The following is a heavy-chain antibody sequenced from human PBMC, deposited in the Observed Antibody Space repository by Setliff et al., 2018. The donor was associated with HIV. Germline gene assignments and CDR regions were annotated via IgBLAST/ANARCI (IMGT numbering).Heavy chain of an antibody. CDR2: INHSGST. CDR3: ARGRFTYYYDSSGYYY. D-gene: IGHD3-22*01. Sequence: PSETLSLTCAVYGGSFSGYYWSWIRQPPGKGLEWIGEINHSGSTNYNPSLKSLVTISVDTSKNQFSLKLSSVTAADTAVYYCARGRFTYYYDSSGYYYWGQGTLVTVSS. CDR1: GGSFSGYY. V-gene: IGHV4-34*01. J-gene: IGHJ4*02.